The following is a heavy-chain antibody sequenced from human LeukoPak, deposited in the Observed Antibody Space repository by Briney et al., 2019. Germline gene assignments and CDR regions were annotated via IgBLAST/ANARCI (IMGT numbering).Heavy chain of an antibody. V-gene: IGHV3-7*01. D-gene: IGHD3-10*01. J-gene: IGHJ4*02. Sequence: GGSLRLSCAASGFTFSSYWMSWVRQASGKGLEWVANIKQDGSEKYYVDSVKGRFTISRDNAKNSLYLQMNSLRAEDTAVYYCARDRGIYYYGSGSLDYWGQGTLVTVSS. CDR1: GFTFSSYW. CDR3: ARDRGIYYYGSGSLDY. CDR2: IKQDGSEK.